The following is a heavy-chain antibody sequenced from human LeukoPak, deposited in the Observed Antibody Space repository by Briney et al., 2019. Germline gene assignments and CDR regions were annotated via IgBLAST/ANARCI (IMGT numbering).Heavy chain of an antibody. Sequence: ASVKVSCKASGYTFTNYYMHWVRQAPGQGLEWMGLINPRGDSTSYAQQSQGRVTMTRDTSTSTVYMELSSLRSDDTAVYYCARAPLAASFDYWGQGTLVTVSS. CDR1: GYTFTNYY. D-gene: IGHD2-15*01. V-gene: IGHV1-46*01. J-gene: IGHJ4*02. CDR3: ARAPLAASFDY. CDR2: INPRGDST.